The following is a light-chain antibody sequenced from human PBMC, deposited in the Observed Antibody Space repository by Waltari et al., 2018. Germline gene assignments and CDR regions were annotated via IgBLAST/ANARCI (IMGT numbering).Light chain of an antibody. CDR3: QQYDDWS. V-gene: IGKV3-15*01. CDR2: DAS. J-gene: IGKJ2*01. Sequence: EIVLTQSPATLSVSPGRRATLSCRASQSVTTNLAWYQQRPGQAPSLLIYDASTRATGVPARFSGSGSGTEFTLTISSLQSTDFAVYYCQQYDDWSFGQGTKLEIK. CDR1: QSVTTN.